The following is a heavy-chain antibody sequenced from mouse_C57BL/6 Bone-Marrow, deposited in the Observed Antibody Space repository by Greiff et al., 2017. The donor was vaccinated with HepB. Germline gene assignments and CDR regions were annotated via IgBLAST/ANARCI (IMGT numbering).Heavy chain of an antibody. CDR3: ARKDYGSSFFAY. CDR2: IYPSDSET. V-gene: IGHV1-61*01. Sequence: VQLQQPGAELVRPGSSVKLSCKASGYTFTSYWMDWVKQRPGQGLEWIGNIYPSDSETHYNQKFKDKATLTVDKSSSTAYMQLSSLTSEDSAVYYCARKDYGSSFFAYWGQGTLVTVSA. D-gene: IGHD1-1*01. CDR1: GYTFTSYW. J-gene: IGHJ3*01.